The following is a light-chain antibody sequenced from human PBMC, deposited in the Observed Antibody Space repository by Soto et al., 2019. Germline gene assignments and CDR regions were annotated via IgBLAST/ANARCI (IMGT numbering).Light chain of an antibody. CDR3: QQYGVTPPNT. CDR1: QIVSSTY. J-gene: IGKJ4*01. V-gene: IGKV3-20*01. Sequence: ESVLTQSPGTLSLSPGERATLSCRAIQIVSSTYLAWFQQKPGQAPRLLIYGASTRATGIPDRFSGSGSGTDFTLTISGLEPEDFALYYCQQYGVTPPNTFGGGTKVDIK. CDR2: GAS.